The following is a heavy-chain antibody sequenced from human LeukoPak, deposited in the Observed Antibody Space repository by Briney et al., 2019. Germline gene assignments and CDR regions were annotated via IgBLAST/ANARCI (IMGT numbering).Heavy chain of an antibody. CDR3: ARHPSRDYYDSSGYYSGAFDI. CDR1: GGSFSGYY. D-gene: IGHD3-22*01. CDR2: INDSGST. J-gene: IGHJ3*02. Sequence: SETLSLTCAVYGGSFSGYYWSWIRQPPGKGLEWIGEINDSGSTNYNPSLKSRLTISVDTSKNQFSLKLSSVTAADTAVYYCARHPSRDYYDSSGYYSGAFDIWGQGTMVTVSS. V-gene: IGHV4-34*01.